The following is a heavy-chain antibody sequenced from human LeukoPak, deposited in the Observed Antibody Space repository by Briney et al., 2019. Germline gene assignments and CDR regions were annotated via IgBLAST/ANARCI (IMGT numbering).Heavy chain of an antibody. V-gene: IGHV3-23*01. D-gene: IGHD3-10*01. CDR3: AKGRLVRGVIIPHDY. J-gene: IGHJ4*02. Sequence: PGGSLRLSCAVSGFTFSSYAMSWVRQAPGKGLEWVSGISGGGGSTSYADSVKGRFTISRDNSKNTLYLQMNSLRAEDTAVFYCAKGRLVRGVIIPHDYWGQGTLVTVSS. CDR1: GFTFSSYA. CDR2: ISGGGGST.